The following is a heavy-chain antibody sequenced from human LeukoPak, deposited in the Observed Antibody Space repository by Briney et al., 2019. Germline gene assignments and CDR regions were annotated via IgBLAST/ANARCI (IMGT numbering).Heavy chain of an antibody. D-gene: IGHD3-22*01. V-gene: IGHV1-69*06. Sequence: SVKVSCKASGYTFTSYYMHWVRQAPGQGLEWMGGIIPIFGTANYAQKFQGRVTITADKSTSTAYMELSSLRSEDTAVYYCARENYYDSSGYPDFDYWGQGTLVTVSS. CDR1: GYTFTSYY. CDR2: IIPIFGTA. J-gene: IGHJ4*02. CDR3: ARENYYDSSGYPDFDY.